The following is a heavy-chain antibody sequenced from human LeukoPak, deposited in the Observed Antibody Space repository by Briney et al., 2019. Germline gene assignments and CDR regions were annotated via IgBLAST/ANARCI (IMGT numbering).Heavy chain of an antibody. Sequence: GGSLRLSCAASGFTFSSYWMSWVRQAPGKGLEWVANIKQDGSEKYYVDSVKGRFTISRDNAKNSLYLHMNSLRAEGTAVYYCARERGGTSDYSYYYYMDVWGKGTTVTVSS. J-gene: IGHJ6*03. CDR2: IKQDGSEK. D-gene: IGHD3-16*01. CDR1: GFTFSSYW. CDR3: ARERGGTSDYSYYYYMDV. V-gene: IGHV3-7*01.